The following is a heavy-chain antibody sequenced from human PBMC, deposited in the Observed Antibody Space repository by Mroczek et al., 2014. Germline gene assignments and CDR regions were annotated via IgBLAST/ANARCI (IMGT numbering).Heavy chain of an antibody. Sequence: VQLVESGPGLVKPSQTLSLTCTVSGGSISSGDYYWSWIRQPPGKGLEWIGYIYYSGSTYYNPSLKSRVTISVDTSRNQFSLKLSSVTAADTAVYYCATNPRILYRGYYGMDVWGQGTTVTVSS. CDR3: ATNPRILYRGYYGMDV. V-gene: IGHV4-30-4*01. J-gene: IGHJ6*02. CDR2: IYYSGST. D-gene: IGHD2-8*01. CDR1: GGSISSGDYY.